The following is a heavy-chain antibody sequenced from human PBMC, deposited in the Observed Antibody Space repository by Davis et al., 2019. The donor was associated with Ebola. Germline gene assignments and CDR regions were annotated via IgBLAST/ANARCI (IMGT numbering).Heavy chain of an antibody. V-gene: IGHV1-18*01. Sequence: ASVKVSCKASGYTFTTYDINWVRQAPGQGLEWMGLISAYNGNSNYAQKLQGRVTMTTDTSTSTAYMELRSLRSDDTAVYYCASASSGYGWVWGQGTLVTVSS. CDR1: GYTFTTYD. D-gene: IGHD5-12*01. CDR2: ISAYNGNS. CDR3: ASASSGYGWV. J-gene: IGHJ4*02.